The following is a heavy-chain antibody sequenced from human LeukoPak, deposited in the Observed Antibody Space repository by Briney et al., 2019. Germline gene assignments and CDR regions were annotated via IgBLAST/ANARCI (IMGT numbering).Heavy chain of an antibody. J-gene: IGHJ3*02. V-gene: IGHV1-69*05. Sequence: SVKVSRKASGGTFSSYAISWVRQAPGQGLEWMGGIIPIFGTANYAQKFQGRVTMTTDESTSRAYMELSSLRAEDTAVYYCAREAPRYSSGWYPKRDAFDIWGQGTMVTVSS. D-gene: IGHD6-19*01. CDR1: GGTFSSYA. CDR2: IIPIFGTA. CDR3: AREAPRYSSGWYPKRDAFDI.